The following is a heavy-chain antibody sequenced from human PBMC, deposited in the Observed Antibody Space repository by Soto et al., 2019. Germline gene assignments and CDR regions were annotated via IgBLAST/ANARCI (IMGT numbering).Heavy chain of an antibody. J-gene: IGHJ6*02. D-gene: IGHD3-22*01. CDR3: ARGGNTMIVVVITDDYYYGMDV. CDR1: AFTFSSYG. CDR2: IWYDGSKK. V-gene: IGHV3-33*01. Sequence: GGSLRLSCAASAFTFSSYGMHWVRQAPGKGLEWVAVIWYDGSKKDYADSVKGRFTISRDNSKNTLYLQMNSLRAEDTAVYYCARGGNTMIVVVITDDYYYGMDVWGQGTTVTVSS.